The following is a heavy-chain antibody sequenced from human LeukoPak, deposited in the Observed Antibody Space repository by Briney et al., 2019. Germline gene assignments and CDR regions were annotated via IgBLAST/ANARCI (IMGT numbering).Heavy chain of an antibody. CDR1: GYIFTSYW. CDR2: IDPYESYT. D-gene: IGHD5-24*01. CDR3: ARRRGYNRFDY. J-gene: IGHJ4*02. Sequence: GESLKISCKGSGYIFTSYWISWVRQMPGKGLEWMGRIDPYESYTNYSPSFRGHVTISVDKSITTAYLQWSSLKASDTAMYYCARRRGYNRFDYWGQGTLVTVSS. V-gene: IGHV5-10-1*01.